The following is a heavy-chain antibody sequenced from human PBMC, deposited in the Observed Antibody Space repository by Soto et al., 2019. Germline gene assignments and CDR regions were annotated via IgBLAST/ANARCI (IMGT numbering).Heavy chain of an antibody. J-gene: IGHJ6*03. CDR3: ARESVTRFYYYYMDV. CDR2: INHSGST. V-gene: IGHV4-34*01. D-gene: IGHD4-4*01. CDR1: GGPFSGYY. Sequence: PSETLSLTCAVYGGPFSGYYWSWIRQPPGKGLEWIGEINHSGSTNYNPSLKSRVTISVDTSKNQFSLKLSSVTAADTAVYYCARESVTRFYYYYMDVWGKGTTVTVSS.